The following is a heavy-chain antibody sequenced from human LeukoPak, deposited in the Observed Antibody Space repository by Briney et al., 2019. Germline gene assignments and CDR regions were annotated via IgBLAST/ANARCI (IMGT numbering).Heavy chain of an antibody. J-gene: IGHJ5*02. V-gene: IGHV1-8*01. D-gene: IGHD6-19*01. CDR3: ARGLIGIAVAATS. CDR2: MSPNSGNT. CDR1: AYTFTIYD. Sequence: ADSMTVARNLSAYTFTIYDINWVRQANGRWIEWIGWMSPNSGNTGYAQKFQGRVTMTRNTSISTAYMELSSLRSEDTAVYYCARGLIGIAVAATSWGQGTLVTVSS.